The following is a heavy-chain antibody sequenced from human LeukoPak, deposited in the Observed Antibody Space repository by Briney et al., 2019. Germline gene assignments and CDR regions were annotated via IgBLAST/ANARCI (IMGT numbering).Heavy chain of an antibody. CDR3: ARDRHDILTGYYNWFDP. CDR1: GYTFTVYY. V-gene: IGHV1-2*02. J-gene: IGHJ5*02. Sequence: ASVKVSCKASGYTFTVYYMHWVRQAPGQGLEWMGWINPNSGGTHYSQKFQSRVTMTRDTSISTAYMELSRLRSDDTAVYYCARDRHDILTGYYNWFDPWGQGTLVTVSS. D-gene: IGHD3-9*01. CDR2: INPNSGGT.